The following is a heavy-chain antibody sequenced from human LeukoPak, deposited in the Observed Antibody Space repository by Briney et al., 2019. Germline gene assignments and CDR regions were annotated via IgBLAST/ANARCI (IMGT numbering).Heavy chain of an antibody. J-gene: IGHJ6*03. CDR2: IGVYSGDT. V-gene: IGHV1-18*01. CDR1: GYTFNIYG. CDR3: ARGTGYYFYYMDV. Sequence: GASVKVSCKASGYTFNIYGITWARQAPGQGPEWMGSIGVYSGDTNYAQSLQDRVTMTTDTYTNTAYMELRSLRSDGTAVYFCARGTGYYFYYMDVWGKGTTVIVSS.